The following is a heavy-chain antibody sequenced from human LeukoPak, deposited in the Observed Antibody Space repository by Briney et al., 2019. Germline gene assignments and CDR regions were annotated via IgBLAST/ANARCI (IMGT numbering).Heavy chain of an antibody. D-gene: IGHD7-27*01. J-gene: IGHJ4*02. CDR2: ISYDGSNK. V-gene: IGHV3-30*01. CDR3: ARGLTGDQGY. CDR1: GFTFSSYA. Sequence: GRSLRLSCAASGFTFSSYAMHWVRQAPGKGLEWVAVISYDGSNKYYADSVKGRFTISRDNSKNTLYLQMNSLRAEDTAVYYCARGLTGDQGYWGQGTLVNVSS.